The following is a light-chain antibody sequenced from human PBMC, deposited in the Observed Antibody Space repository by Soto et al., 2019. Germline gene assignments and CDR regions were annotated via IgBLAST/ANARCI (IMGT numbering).Light chain of an antibody. CDR2: GNN. CDR3: AAWDDSLNGPV. V-gene: IGLV1-40*01. CDR1: SSNIGAGYD. J-gene: IGLJ2*01. Sequence: QSVLTQPPSVSGAPGQRITISCTGSSSNIGAGYDVHWYQQLPGRAPKLLIYGNNQRPSGVPDRFSGSKSGTSASLAISGLQSEDEADYYCAAWDDSLNGPVFGGGTKLTVL.